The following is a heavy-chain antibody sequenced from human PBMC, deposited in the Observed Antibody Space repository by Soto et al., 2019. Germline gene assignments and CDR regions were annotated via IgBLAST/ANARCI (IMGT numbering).Heavy chain of an antibody. D-gene: IGHD3-22*01. J-gene: IGHJ4*02. CDR1: GFTFSSYG. CDR3: ARDYYASSGYRPLDY. CDR2: IWYDGSNK. Sequence: GGSLRLSCAASGFTFSSYGMHWVRQAPGKGLEWVAVIWYDGSNKYYADSVKGRFTISRDNSKNTLYLQMNSLRAEGTAVYYCARDYYASSGYRPLDYWGQGTLVTVS. V-gene: IGHV3-33*01.